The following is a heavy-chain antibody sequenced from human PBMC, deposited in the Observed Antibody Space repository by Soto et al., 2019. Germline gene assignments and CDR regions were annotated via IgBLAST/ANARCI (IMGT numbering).Heavy chain of an antibody. CDR1: GGSSSSGGYS. CDR3: ARALEIANWFDP. Sequence: PSETLSLTCAVSGGSSSSGGYSWSWIRQPPGKGLEWIGYIYHSGSTYYNPSLKSRVTMSVDRSKNQFSLKLSSVTAADTAVYYCARALEIANWFDPWGQGTLVTVSS. V-gene: IGHV4-30-2*01. CDR2: IYHSGST. J-gene: IGHJ5*02.